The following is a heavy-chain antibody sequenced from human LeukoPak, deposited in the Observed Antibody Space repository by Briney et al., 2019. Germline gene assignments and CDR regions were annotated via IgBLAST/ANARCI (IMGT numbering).Heavy chain of an antibody. CDR3: ARGVRGDGSGLYYYYMDV. Sequence: GGSLRLSCTASGFTFSSYSMNWVRQAPGKGLEWVSSISSSSSYIYYADSVKGRFTISRDNAKNSLYLQMNSLRAEDTAVYYCARGVRGDGSGLYYYYMDVWGKGTTVTVS. J-gene: IGHJ6*03. V-gene: IGHV3-21*01. D-gene: IGHD6-19*01. CDR1: GFTFSSYS. CDR2: ISSSSSYI.